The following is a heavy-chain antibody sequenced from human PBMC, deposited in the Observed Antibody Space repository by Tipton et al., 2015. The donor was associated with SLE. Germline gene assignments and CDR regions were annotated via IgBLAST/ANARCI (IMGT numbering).Heavy chain of an antibody. CDR3: AKDPHSSSTVGDYYYGMDV. J-gene: IGHJ6*02. D-gene: IGHD6-13*01. CDR2: IYSGDST. CDR1: GFTFSSYA. V-gene: IGHV3-23*03. Sequence: SLRLSCAASGFTFSSYAMSWVRQAPGKGLEWVSVIYSGDSTYYADSVKGRFTISRDNSKNTLYLQMNSLRAEDTAVYYCAKDPHSSSTVGDYYYGMDVWGQGTTVTVSS.